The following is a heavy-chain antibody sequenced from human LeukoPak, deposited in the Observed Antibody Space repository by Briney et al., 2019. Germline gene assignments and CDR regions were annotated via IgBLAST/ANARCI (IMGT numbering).Heavy chain of an antibody. CDR3: ARGRITMVRGVIILPSRCYYMDV. J-gene: IGHJ6*03. CDR1: GGSISNYY. CDR2: IYYSGST. Sequence: PSETLSLTCTVSGGSISNYYWSWIRQPPGKGLEWIGYIYYSGSTNYNPSLKSRVTISVDTSKNQFSLKLSSVTAADTAVYYCARGRITMVRGVIILPSRCYYMDVWGKGTTVTISS. V-gene: IGHV4-59*01. D-gene: IGHD3-10*01.